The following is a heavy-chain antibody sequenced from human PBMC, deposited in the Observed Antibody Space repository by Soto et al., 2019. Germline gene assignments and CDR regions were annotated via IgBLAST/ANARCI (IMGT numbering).Heavy chain of an antibody. D-gene: IGHD3-16*01. CDR3: AKIKGAITFLHFDT. CDR1: TSNLKNYA. Sequence: EVLLSESGGGPVQPGGSLRLSCVDTTSNLKNYAMAWVRQAPGKGLEWVSALTDTGGSTYYAASVKGRFTISRDNSRNTLFLQLDRLRVDDTAVYYCAKIKGAITFLHFDTWGQDTLVTVSS. V-gene: IGHV3-23*01. CDR2: LTDTGGST. J-gene: IGHJ4*02.